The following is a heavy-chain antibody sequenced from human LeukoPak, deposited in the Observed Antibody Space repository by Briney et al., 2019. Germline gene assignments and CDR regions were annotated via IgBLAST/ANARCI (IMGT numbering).Heavy chain of an antibody. V-gene: IGHV1-69*02. J-gene: IGHJ4*02. CDR1: GYTLTGYY. CDR3: ARNSGSYFDY. D-gene: IGHD1-26*01. Sequence: ASVKVSCKASGYTLTGYYMHWVRQAPGQGLEWMGRIIPILGIANYAQKFQGRVTITADKSTSTAYMELSSLRSEDTAVYYCARNSGSYFDYWGQGTLVTVSS. CDR2: IIPILGIA.